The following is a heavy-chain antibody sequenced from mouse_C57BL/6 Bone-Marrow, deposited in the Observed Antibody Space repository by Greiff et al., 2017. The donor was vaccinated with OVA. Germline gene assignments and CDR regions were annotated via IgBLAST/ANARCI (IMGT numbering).Heavy chain of an antibody. D-gene: IGHD2-1*01. V-gene: IGHV2-2*01. CDR3: ARNWGNSWYFDV. CDR1: GFSLTSYG. CDR2: IWSGGST. Sequence: VKLMESGPGLVQPSQSLSITCTVSGFSLTSYGVHWVRQSPGKGLEWLGVIWSGGSTDYNAAFISRLSISKDDSKSKVFFKMNSLQADDTAIYYCARNWGNSWYFDVWGTGTTVTVSS. J-gene: IGHJ1*03.